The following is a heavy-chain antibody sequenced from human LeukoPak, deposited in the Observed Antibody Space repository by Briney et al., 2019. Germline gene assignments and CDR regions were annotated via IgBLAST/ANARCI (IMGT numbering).Heavy chain of an antibody. V-gene: IGHV1-2*02. D-gene: IGHD3-10*01. Sequence: ASVKVSCKASGYTFTGYYMHWVRQAPGQGLEWMGWINPNSGGTNYAQKFQGRVTMTRDTSISTAYMELSRLRSDDTAVYYCARDPSYYYGSGSYYDWGQGTLVTVSS. CDR2: INPNSGGT. CDR3: ARDPSYYYGSGSYYD. J-gene: IGHJ4*02. CDR1: GYTFTGYY.